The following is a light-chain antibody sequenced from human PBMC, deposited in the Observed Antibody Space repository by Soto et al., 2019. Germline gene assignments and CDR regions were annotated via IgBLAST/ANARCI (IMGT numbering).Light chain of an antibody. Sequence: QSALAQPASVSGSPGQSITISCTGTSSDVGSYNYVSWYQQHPGRAPKLVIYEVSYRPSRVSNRFSGSKSGKTASLTISGLQAEDEADYYCSSKTSRNTYVFGTGTKVTAL. J-gene: IGLJ1*01. CDR2: EVS. V-gene: IGLV2-14*01. CDR3: SSKTSRNTYV. CDR1: SSDVGSYNY.